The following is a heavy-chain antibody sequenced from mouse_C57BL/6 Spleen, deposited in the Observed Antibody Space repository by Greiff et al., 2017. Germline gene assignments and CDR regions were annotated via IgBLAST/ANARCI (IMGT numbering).Heavy chain of an antibody. CDR3: ARRDFDY. Sequence: QVQLQQPGAELVMPGASVKLSCKASGYTFTSYWMHWVKQRPGQGLEWIGEIDPSDSYTNYNQKFKGKSTLTVDKSASAAYMQLSSLTSEDSAVYYCARRDFDYWGQGTTLTVSS. CDR1: GYTFTSYW. CDR2: IDPSDSYT. J-gene: IGHJ2*01. V-gene: IGHV1-69*01.